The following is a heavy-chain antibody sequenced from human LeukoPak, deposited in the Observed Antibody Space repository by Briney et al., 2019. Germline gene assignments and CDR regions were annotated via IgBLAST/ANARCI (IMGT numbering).Heavy chain of an antibody. CDR2: ISPSGGST. V-gene: IGHV1-46*01. J-gene: IGHJ4*02. D-gene: IGHD3-22*01. CDR3: ARGVRHDSSGVKQLGY. Sequence: GASVKVSCKAFGYTFTSNYMHWVRQAPGQGPEWMGVISPSGGSTTYAQKFQGRVTMTRDMSTSTVYMELSSLRSEDTAVYYCARGVRHDSSGVKQLGYWGQGTLVTVSS. CDR1: GYTFTSNY.